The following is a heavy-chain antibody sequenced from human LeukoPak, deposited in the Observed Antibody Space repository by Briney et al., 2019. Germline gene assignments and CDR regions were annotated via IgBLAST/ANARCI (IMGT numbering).Heavy chain of an antibody. CDR1: GYTFTSYY. J-gene: IGHJ4*02. CDR3: ARLDGILTPPDF. D-gene: IGHD2-15*01. V-gene: IGHV1-46*01. Sequence: GASVKVSCKASGYTFTSYYMHWVRQAPGQGLEWMGIINPSGGSTSYAQKLQGRATMTTDTSTSTAYMELRSLRSDDTGVYFCARLDGILTPPDFWGQGTLVTVSS. CDR2: INPSGGST.